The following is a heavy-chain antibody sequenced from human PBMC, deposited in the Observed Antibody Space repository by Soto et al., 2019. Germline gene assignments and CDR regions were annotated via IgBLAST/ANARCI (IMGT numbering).Heavy chain of an antibody. Sequence: QVQLVESGGGVVQPGRSLRLSCAASGFTFSSYAMHWVRQAPGKGLEWVAVTSYDGSNKYYADSVKGRVTISRDNSKNTLYLPMNSLRAEDTAVYYCARVKSPYSSAWHNRLLDYWGQGTLVTVSS. J-gene: IGHJ4*02. V-gene: IGHV3-30-3*01. CDR1: GFTFSSYA. CDR3: ARVKSPYSSAWHNRLLDY. CDR2: TSYDGSNK. D-gene: IGHD6-19*01.